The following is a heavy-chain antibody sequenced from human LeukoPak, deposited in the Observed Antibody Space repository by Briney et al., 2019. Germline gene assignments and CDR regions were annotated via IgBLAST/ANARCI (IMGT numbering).Heavy chain of an antibody. J-gene: IGHJ3*02. CDR1: GYTFTGYY. CDR2: INPNSGGT. D-gene: IGHD2/OR15-2a*01. V-gene: IGHV1-2*02. Sequence: PLASVKVSCKASGYTFTGYYMHWVRQAPGQGLEWMGWINPNSGGTNYAQKFQGRVTMTRDTSISTAYMELSRLRSDDTAVYYCARSKKGNNAFDIWGQGTMVTVSS. CDR3: ARSKKGNNAFDI.